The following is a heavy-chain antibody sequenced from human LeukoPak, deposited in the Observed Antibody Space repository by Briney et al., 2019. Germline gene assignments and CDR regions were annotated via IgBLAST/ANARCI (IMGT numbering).Heavy chain of an antibody. Sequence: SETLSLTCTVSGYSISSGYYWGWIRQPPGKGLEWIGSIYHSGSTYYNPSLKSRVTISVDTSKNQFSLKLSSVTAADTAVYYCARAPTVTNAFDIWGQGTMVTLSS. CDR2: IYHSGST. D-gene: IGHD4-17*01. CDR1: GYSISSGYY. J-gene: IGHJ3*02. V-gene: IGHV4-38-2*02. CDR3: ARAPTVTNAFDI.